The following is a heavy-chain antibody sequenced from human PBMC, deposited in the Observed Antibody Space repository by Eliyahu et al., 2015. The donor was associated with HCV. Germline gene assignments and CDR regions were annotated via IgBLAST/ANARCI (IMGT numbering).Heavy chain of an antibody. CDR1: GFXFSSYA. D-gene: IGHD3-3*01. CDR3: AKKNDFWSGYYDY. CDR2: ISGSGGST. J-gene: IGHJ4*02. Sequence: EVQLLESGGGLVQPGGSLXLSCAASGFXFSSYAMSWVRQAPGKGLEWVSAISGSGGSTYYADSVKGRFTISRDNSKNTLYLQMNSLRAEDTAVYYCAKKNDFWSGYYDYWGQGTLVTVSS. V-gene: IGHV3-23*01.